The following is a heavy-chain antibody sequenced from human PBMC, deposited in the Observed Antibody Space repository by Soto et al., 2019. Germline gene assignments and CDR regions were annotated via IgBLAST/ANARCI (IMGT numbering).Heavy chain of an antibody. J-gene: IGHJ6*02. CDR3: ARGLAAAGYYYYGMDV. CDR2: IYYSGST. Sequence: SETLSLTCTVSGGSISSYYWSWIRQPPGKGLEWIGYIYYSGSTNCNPSLKSRVTISVDTSKNQFSLKLSSVTAADTAVYYCARGLAAAGYYYYGMDVWGQGTTVTVSS. V-gene: IGHV4-59*01. CDR1: GGSISSYY. D-gene: IGHD6-13*01.